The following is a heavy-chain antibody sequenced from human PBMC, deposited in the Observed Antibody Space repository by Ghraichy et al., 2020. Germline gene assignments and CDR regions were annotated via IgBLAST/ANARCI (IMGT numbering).Heavy chain of an antibody. CDR3: ASGVGDDYGDYGGGRNYYYGMDV. CDR1: GYTFTSYD. J-gene: IGHJ6*02. Sequence: ASVKVSCKASGYTFTSYDINWVRQATGQGLEWMGWMNPNSGNTGYAQKFQGRVTMTRNTSISTAYMELSSLRSEDTAVYYCASGVGDDYGDYGGGRNYYYGMDVWGQGTTVTVSS. V-gene: IGHV1-8*01. D-gene: IGHD4-17*01. CDR2: MNPNSGNT.